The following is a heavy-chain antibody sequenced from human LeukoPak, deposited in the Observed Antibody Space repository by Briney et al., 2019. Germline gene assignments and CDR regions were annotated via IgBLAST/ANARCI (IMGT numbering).Heavy chain of an antibody. Sequence: ASVKVSCKVSGYTFIGYYIHWVRQAPGQGLEWMGWINPNSGGTNYAQKFQGRVTMTRDTSISTAHMELSGLRSDDTAVYYCARDEGGYGGTYYGYFDYWGQGTLVTVSS. CDR1: GYTFIGYY. CDR3: ARDEGGYGGTYYGYFDY. D-gene: IGHD1-26*01. J-gene: IGHJ4*02. CDR2: INPNSGGT. V-gene: IGHV1-2*02.